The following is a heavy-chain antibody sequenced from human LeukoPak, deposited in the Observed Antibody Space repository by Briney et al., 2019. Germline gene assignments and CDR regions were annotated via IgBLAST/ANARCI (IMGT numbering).Heavy chain of an antibody. Sequence: GGTLRLSCAASGFTFSSYGMSWVRQAPGRGLEWVSAISGSGGSTYYADSVKGRFTISRDNSKNTLYLQMNSLRAEDTAVYYCAKDSRATMVRGVEFDYWGQGTLVTVSS. CDR2: ISGSGGST. V-gene: IGHV3-23*01. J-gene: IGHJ4*02. CDR3: AKDSRATMVRGVEFDY. CDR1: GFTFSSYG. D-gene: IGHD3-10*01.